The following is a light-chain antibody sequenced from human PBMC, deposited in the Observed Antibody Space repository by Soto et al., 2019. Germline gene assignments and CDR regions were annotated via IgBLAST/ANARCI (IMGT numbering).Light chain of an antibody. CDR3: SSYTSSSPL. CDR2: EVS. CDR1: SSDVGGYNY. J-gene: IGLJ2*01. V-gene: IGLV2-14*01. Sequence: QSALTQPASVSGSPGQSITFSCTGTSSDVGGYNYVSWYQQYTGKAPKLMIYEVSHRPSGVSNRFSGSKSGNTASLTISGLQAEDEADYYCSSYTSSSPLFGGGTKLTVL.